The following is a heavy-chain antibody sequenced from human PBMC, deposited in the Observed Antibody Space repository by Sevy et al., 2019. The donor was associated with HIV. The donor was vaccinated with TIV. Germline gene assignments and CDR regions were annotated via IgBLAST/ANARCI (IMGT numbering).Heavy chain of an antibody. V-gene: IGHV3-33*01. J-gene: IGHJ4*02. D-gene: IGHD3-16*01. Sequence: GGSMRLSCAASGFTFSSYGMHWVRQAPGKGLEWVAVIWYDGSNKNYADSVKGRFTISRDNSKNTLYLQMNSLRAEDTAVYYCARDDSIAGPMITCLDYWGQGTLVTVSS. CDR2: IWYDGSNK. CDR3: ARDDSIAGPMITCLDY. CDR1: GFTFSSYG.